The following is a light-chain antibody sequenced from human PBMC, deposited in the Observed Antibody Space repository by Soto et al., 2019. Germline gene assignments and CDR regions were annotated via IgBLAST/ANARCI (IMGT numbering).Light chain of an antibody. V-gene: IGKV1-9*01. CDR2: AAS. Sequence: DIQLTQSPSFLSPSIGESVTITCRASQVISTSLAWYQVKPGKAPKLLIYAASTLESGVPSRFSATVSGTEFSLTITSLQPEDFATYYCQQSYRTPYTFGQGTKVDI. J-gene: IGKJ2*01. CDR3: QQSYRTPYT. CDR1: QVISTS.